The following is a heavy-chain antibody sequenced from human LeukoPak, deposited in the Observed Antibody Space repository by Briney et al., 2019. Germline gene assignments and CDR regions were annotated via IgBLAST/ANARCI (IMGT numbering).Heavy chain of an antibody. CDR3: ARHGGSDTFDF. CDR1: GGSLGTYY. J-gene: IGHJ4*02. V-gene: IGHV4-59*01. Sequence: PSETLSLTCTVSGGSLGTYYWSWLRQPPGKGLELIGYMYESRITNYNPSLKSRVTISVDTSNNQFSLRLTSVTAADTAGYYCARHGGSDTFDFWGQGVLVTVSS. CDR2: MYESRIT. D-gene: IGHD1-26*01.